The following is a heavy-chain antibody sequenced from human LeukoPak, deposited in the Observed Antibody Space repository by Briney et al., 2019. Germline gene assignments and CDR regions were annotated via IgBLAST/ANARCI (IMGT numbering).Heavy chain of an antibody. J-gene: IGHJ4*02. CDR1: GFTFSSYG. V-gene: IGHV3-30*02. CDR2: IRYDGSNK. D-gene: IGHD6-13*01. Sequence: GGSLRLSCAASGFTFSSYGIHWVRQAPGKGLEWVAFIRYDGSNKYYADSVKGRFTISRDNSKNTLYLQMNRLRSEDMAVYYCARVSSSSWKYYFDYWGQGTLVTVSS. CDR3: ARVSSSSWKYYFDY.